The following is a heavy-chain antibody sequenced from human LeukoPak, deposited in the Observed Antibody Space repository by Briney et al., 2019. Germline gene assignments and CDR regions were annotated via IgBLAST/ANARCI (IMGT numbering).Heavy chain of an antibody. V-gene: IGHV1-18*01. J-gene: IGHJ4*02. CDR2: ISAYNGNT. D-gene: IGHD4-17*01. Sequence: ASVKVSCKASGYTFTSYGIGWVRQAPGQGLEWMGWISAYNGNTNYAQKLQGRVTMTTDTSTSTAYMELRSLRSDDTAVYYCAREGLAYKGYGVYLPLYYFDYWGQGTLVTVSS. CDR1: GYTFTSYG. CDR3: AREGLAYKGYGVYLPLYYFDY.